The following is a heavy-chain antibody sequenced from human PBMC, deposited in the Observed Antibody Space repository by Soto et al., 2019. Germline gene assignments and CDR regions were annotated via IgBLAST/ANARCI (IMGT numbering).Heavy chain of an antibody. CDR1: GYTFTGYY. CDR3: ARSVAGRGVYYYYGMDV. D-gene: IGHD6-19*01. V-gene: IGHV1-2*04. J-gene: IGHJ6*02. CDR2: INPNSGGT. Sequence: QVQLVQSGAEVKKPGASVKVSCKASGYTFTGYYMHWVRQAPGQGLEWMGWINPNSGGTNYAQQFQGWVTMSRDTSISTAYMELSRLRSYDTAVYYCARSVAGRGVYYYYGMDVWGQGTTVTVSS.